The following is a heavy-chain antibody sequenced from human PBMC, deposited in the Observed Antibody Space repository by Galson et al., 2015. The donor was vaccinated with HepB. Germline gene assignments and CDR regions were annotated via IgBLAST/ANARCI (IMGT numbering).Heavy chain of an antibody. V-gene: IGHV3-23*01. CDR1: GFTFSSYA. CDR3: ASIPSYSSSWYPRDYYYYYGMDV. CDR2: ISGSGGST. J-gene: IGHJ6*02. D-gene: IGHD6-13*01. Sequence: SLRLSCAASGFTFSSYAMSWVRQAPGKGLEWVSAISGSGGSTYYADSVKGRFAISRDNSKNTLYLQMNSLRAEDTAVYYCASIPSYSSSWYPRDYYYYYGMDVWGQGTTITVSS.